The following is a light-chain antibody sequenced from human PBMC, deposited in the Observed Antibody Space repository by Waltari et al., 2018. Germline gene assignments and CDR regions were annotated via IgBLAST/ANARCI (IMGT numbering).Light chain of an antibody. CDR3: QQRSNWPRT. CDR1: QSVSSY. J-gene: IGKJ2*01. Sequence: IVLTQSPATLSLSPGERATLSRRASQSVSSYLAWYQQKPGQARTLLIYDASTRATGIPARFSGSGSGTDFTLTISSLEPEDFAVYYCQQRSNWPRTFGQGTKLEI. V-gene: IGKV3-11*01. CDR2: DAS.